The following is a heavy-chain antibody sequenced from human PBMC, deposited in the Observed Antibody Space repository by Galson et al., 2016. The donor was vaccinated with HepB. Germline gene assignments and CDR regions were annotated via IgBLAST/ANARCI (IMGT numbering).Heavy chain of an antibody. CDR3: TGDWYSSSWF. Sequence: SLRLSCAASGFIFSDYWMHWVRQAPGKGLVWVSRINKDGSITEYAGSVKGQFTIPRDNAKNTLYLQMNSLRAEDTAVYYCTGDWYSSSWFWGQGTLVTVSS. V-gene: IGHV3-74*03. CDR2: INKDGSIT. J-gene: IGHJ4*02. D-gene: IGHD6-13*01. CDR1: GFIFSDYW.